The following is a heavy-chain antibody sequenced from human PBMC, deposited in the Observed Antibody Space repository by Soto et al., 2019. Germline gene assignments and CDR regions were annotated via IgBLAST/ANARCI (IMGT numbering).Heavy chain of an antibody. CDR3: ARAGYTYGNDY. V-gene: IGHV3-74*01. CDR2: IKGDGSVT. J-gene: IGHJ4*02. D-gene: IGHD6-13*01. CDR1: GFTITPYV. Sequence: LRLSCAASGFTITPYVMHWVRQAPGKGLVWVSRIKGDGSVTNYADSVKGRFTISRDNAKNTVYLQMNTLRAEDTAVYYCARAGYTYGNDYWGQGTLVTVSS.